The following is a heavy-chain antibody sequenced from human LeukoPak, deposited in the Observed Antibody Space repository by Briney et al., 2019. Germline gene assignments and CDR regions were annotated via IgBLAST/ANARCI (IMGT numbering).Heavy chain of an antibody. CDR2: INHSGST. CDR1: GGSFSGYY. D-gene: IGHD2-15*01. CDR3: ATRSVVVVVAATQDWFDP. J-gene: IGHJ5*02. Sequence: SETLSLTCAVYGGSFSGYYWSWIRQPPGKGLEWIGEINHSGSTNYNPPLKSRVTISVDTSKNQFSLKLSSVTAADTAVYYCATRSVVVVVAATQDWFDPWGQGTLVTVSS. V-gene: IGHV4-34*01.